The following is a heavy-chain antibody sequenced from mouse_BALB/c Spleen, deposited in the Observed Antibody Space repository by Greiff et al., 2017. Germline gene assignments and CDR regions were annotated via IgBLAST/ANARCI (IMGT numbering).Heavy chain of an antibody. V-gene: IGHV5-6-3*01. D-gene: IGHD4-1*01. CDR1: GFTFSSYG. CDR3: AREGLGYAKDY. Sequence: EVHLVESGGGLVQPGGSLKLSCAASGFTFSSYGMSWVRQTPDKRLELVATINSNGGSTYYPDSVKGRFTISRDNAKNTLYLQMSSLKSEDTAMYYCAREGLGYAKDYWGQGTSVTVSS. CDR2: INSNGGST. J-gene: IGHJ4*01.